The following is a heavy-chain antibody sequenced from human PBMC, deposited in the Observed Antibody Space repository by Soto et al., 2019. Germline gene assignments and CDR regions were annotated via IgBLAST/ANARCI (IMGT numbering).Heavy chain of an antibody. J-gene: IGHJ4*02. D-gene: IGHD2-2*01. Sequence: SETLSLTCTVSGGSISGFYWSWVRQPPGKGLEWIGYIYYSGSTNYSPSLRSRVTMSVDTSKNHFSLKLTSVTAADTAVYFCARHIGFCSTTSCQVFDSWGQGTLVTVSS. CDR2: IYYSGST. CDR3: ARHIGFCSTTSCQVFDS. CDR1: GGSISGFY. V-gene: IGHV4-59*08.